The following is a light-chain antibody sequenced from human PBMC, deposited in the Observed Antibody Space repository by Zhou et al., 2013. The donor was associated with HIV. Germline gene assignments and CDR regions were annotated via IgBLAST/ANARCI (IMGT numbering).Light chain of an antibody. CDR2: AAS. CDR3: QQSFSSPYT. CDR1: QDITRF. Sequence: DIQMTQSPSSLSASIGDRVTITCRTSQDITRFLNWYQHKPGKAPNLLIYAASTLQSGVPSRFSGSGSGTDFTLTINNLQPEDFATYYCQQSFSSPYTFGQGTKLEIK. J-gene: IGKJ2*01. V-gene: IGKV1-39*01.